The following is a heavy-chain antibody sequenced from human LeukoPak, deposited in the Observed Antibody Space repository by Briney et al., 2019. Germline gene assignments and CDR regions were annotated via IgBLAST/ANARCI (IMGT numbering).Heavy chain of an antibody. D-gene: IGHD6-13*01. V-gene: IGHV4-38-2*02. CDR3: ASSSWAVDC. Sequence: PSETLSLTCTVSGYSISSGYYWGWIRQPPGKGLEWIGSIYHSGSTYYNPSLKSRVTISVDTSKNQFSLKLSSVTAADTAVYYCASSSWAVDCWGQGTLVTVSS. CDR2: IYHSGST. CDR1: GYSISSGYY. J-gene: IGHJ4*02.